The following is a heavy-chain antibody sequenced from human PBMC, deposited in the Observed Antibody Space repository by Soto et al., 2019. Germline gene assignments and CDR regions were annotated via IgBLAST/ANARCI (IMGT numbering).Heavy chain of an antibody. V-gene: IGHV3-33*01. Sequence: GGSLRLSCAASGFTFSSYGMHWVRQAPGKGLEWVAVIWYDGSNKYYADSVKGRFTISRDNSKNTLYLQMNSLRAEDTAVYYCARAGQWLVFGKDYFDYWGQGTLVTVSS. CDR1: GFTFSSYG. CDR3: ARAGQWLVFGKDYFDY. J-gene: IGHJ4*02. D-gene: IGHD6-19*01. CDR2: IWYDGSNK.